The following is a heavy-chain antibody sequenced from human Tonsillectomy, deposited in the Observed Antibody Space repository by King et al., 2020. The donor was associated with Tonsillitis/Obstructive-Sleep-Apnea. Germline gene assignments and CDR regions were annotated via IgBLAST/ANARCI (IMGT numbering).Heavy chain of an antibody. D-gene: IGHD2-21*01. Sequence: QLVQSGAEVKTPGASVKGSCKASGYTFTRYYIHWVRQARGQGLEWMRIINPSSGGTTYAQKFQGRVSMTTDTSASTVYLELSSLRSEDTAVYYCARDDTVGRYIDSWGQGTLVTVSS. CDR3: ARDDTVGRYIDS. CDR1: GYTFTRYY. V-gene: IGHV1-46*01. CDR2: INPSSGGT. J-gene: IGHJ4*02.